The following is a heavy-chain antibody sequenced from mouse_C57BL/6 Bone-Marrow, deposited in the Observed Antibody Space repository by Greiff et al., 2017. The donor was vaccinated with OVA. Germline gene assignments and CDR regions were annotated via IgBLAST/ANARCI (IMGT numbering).Heavy chain of an antibody. CDR3: ARERAIYPFDY. D-gene: IGHD1-1*01. V-gene: IGHV5-4*01. J-gene: IGHJ2*01. Sequence: EVQVVESGGGLVKPGGSLKLSCAASGFTFSSYAMSWVRQTPEKRLEWVATISDGGSYTYYPDNVKGRFTISRDNTKNNLYLQMSHLKSEDTAMYYCARERAIYPFDYWGQGTTLTVSS. CDR1: GFTFSSYA. CDR2: ISDGGSYT.